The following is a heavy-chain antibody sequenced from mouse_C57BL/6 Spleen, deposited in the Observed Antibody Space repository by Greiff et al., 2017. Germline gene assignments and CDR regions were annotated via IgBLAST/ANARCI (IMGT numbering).Heavy chain of an antibody. CDR2: IDPSDSYT. Sequence: QVQLQPGAELVRPGTSVKLSCKASGYTFTSYWMHWVKQRPGQGLEWIGVIDPSDSYTNYNQKFKGKATLTVDTSSSTAYMQLSSLTSEDSAVYYCARAAQATLYAMDYWGQGTSVTVSS. V-gene: IGHV1-59*01. D-gene: IGHD3-2*02. CDR3: ARAAQATLYAMDY. J-gene: IGHJ4*01. CDR1: GYTFTSYW.